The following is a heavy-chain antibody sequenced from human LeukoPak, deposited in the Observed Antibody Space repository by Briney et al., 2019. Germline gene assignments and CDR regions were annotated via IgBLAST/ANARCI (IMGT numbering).Heavy chain of an antibody. CDR3: ARDKNWSFDY. CDR2: ISTYNGNT. D-gene: IGHD1-1*01. CDR1: GFTFTTYP. J-gene: IGHJ4*02. V-gene: IGHV1-18*01. Sequence: ASVKVSCKASGFTFTTYPMNWVRQAPGQGLEWMGWISTYNGNTNYAQKFQGRVTMTSDTSTRTAYMELRSLRSDDTAVYYCARDKNWSFDYWGQGTLVTVSS.